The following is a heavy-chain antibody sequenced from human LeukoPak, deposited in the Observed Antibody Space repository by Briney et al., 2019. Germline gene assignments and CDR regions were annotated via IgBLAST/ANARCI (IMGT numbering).Heavy chain of an antibody. D-gene: IGHD3-10*01. CDR3: AKRGGSGSYYNHYYYYYYMDV. J-gene: IGHJ6*03. CDR1: GFTFSSYS. V-gene: IGHV3-30*02. Sequence: GGSLRLSCAASGFTFSSYSMNWVRQAPGKGLEWVAFIRYDGSNKYYADSVQGRFTISRDNSKNTLYLQMNSLRAEDTAVYYCAKRGGSGSYYNHYYYYYYMDVWGKGTTVTISS. CDR2: IRYDGSNK.